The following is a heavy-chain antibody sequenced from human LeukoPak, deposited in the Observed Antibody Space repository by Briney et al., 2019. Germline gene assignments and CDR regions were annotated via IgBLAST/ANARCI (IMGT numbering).Heavy chain of an antibody. CDR3: ARAGISAYYYYMDV. Sequence: GASVKVSCKASGYTFTSYGISWVRQAPGQGLEWMGWISTYNGNTNYAQKLQGRVTMTTDTSTSTAYMELRSLRSDDTAVYYCARAGISAYYYYMDVWGKGTTVTVSS. J-gene: IGHJ6*03. CDR2: ISTYNGNT. CDR1: GYTFTSYG. D-gene: IGHD6-25*01. V-gene: IGHV1-18*01.